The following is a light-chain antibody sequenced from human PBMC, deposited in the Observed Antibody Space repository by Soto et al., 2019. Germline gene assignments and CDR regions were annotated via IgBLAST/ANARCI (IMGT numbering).Light chain of an antibody. CDR3: QQLRSYPST. CDR2: AAS. J-gene: IGKJ4*01. CDR1: QGISSW. Sequence: DSRMTQSHSSVSASVGDRVTITCRASQGISSWLAWYQQKPGKAPKLLIYAASSLQSGVPSRFRGSGSGTDFTLTISSLQAEDFASYFCQQLRSYPSTFGGGTKVDIK. V-gene: IGKV1-12*02.